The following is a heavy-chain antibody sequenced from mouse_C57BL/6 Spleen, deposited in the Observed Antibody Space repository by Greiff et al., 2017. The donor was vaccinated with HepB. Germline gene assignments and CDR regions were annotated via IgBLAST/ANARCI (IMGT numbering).Heavy chain of an antibody. J-gene: IGHJ2*01. CDR1: GYTFTDYY. V-gene: IGHV1-19*01. Sequence: VQLQQSGPVLVKPGASVKMSCKASGYTFTDYYMNWVKQSPGKSLEWIGVINPYNGGTNYNQKFKGKATLTVDKSSSTAYMELNSLTSEDSAVYYCARRRDGYPFDYWGQGTTLTVAS. D-gene: IGHD2-3*01. CDR2: INPYNGGT. CDR3: ARRRDGYPFDY.